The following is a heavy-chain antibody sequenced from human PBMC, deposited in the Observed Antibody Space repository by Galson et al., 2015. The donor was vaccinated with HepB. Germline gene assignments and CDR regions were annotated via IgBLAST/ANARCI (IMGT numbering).Heavy chain of an antibody. D-gene: IGHD2-15*01. CDR2: TYFRSKWVY. V-gene: IGHV6-1*01. CDR3: AREGSRATYDW. Sequence: CAISGDSVSSDSAAWTWFRQSPSRGLEWLGRTYFRSKWVYDYAVSVKSRITINSDTSKNQFSLQLHSVTPDDTAMYYCAREGSRATYDWWGQGTLVTVSS. CDR1: GDSVSSDSAA. J-gene: IGHJ4*02.